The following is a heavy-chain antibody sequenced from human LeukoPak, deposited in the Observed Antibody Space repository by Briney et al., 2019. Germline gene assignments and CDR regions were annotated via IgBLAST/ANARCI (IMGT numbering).Heavy chain of an antibody. CDR1: GLTFSSYS. D-gene: IGHD6-6*01. CDR3: ARGGAARPDF. CDR2: ISSSSSYI. J-gene: IGHJ4*02. Sequence: PGGSLRLSCAASGLTFSSYSMNWVRQAPGKGLEWVSSISSSSSYIYYADSVKGRFTISRDNAKNSLYLQMNSLRVEDTAVYYCARGGAARPDFWGQGTLVTVSS. V-gene: IGHV3-21*01.